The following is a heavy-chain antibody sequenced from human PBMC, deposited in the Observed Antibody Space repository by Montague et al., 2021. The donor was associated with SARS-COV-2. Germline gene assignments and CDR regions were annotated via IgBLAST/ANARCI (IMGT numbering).Heavy chain of an antibody. V-gene: IGHV2-70*11. CDR1: GFSPSTSGMS. D-gene: IGHD6-13*01. J-gene: IGHJ5*02. Sequence: PALVKPTQTLTLTCTFSGFSPSTSGMSVSWIRQPPGKALEWLARIDWDDDKYYSTSLKTRLTISKDTSKNQVVLTMTNMDPVDTATYYCARILVAAAGSPFDPWGQGTLVTVSS. CDR2: IDWDDDK. CDR3: ARILVAAAGSPFDP.